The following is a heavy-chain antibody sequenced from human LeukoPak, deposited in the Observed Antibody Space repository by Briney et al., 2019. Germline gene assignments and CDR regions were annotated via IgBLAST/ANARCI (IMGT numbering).Heavy chain of an antibody. CDR2: IYYSGST. J-gene: IGHJ4*02. D-gene: IGHD5-12*01. V-gene: IGHV4-30-4*07. Sequence: SETLSLTCAVSGGSISSGGYSWSWIRQPPGKGLEWIGYIYYSGSTYYNPSLKSRVTISVDTSKNQFSLKLSSVTAADTAVYYCARDGYSGNDGLWGQGTLVTVSS. CDR1: GGSISSGGYS. CDR3: ARDGYSGNDGL.